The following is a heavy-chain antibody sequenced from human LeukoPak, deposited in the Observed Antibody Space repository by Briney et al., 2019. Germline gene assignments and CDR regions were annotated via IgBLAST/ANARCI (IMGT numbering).Heavy chain of an antibody. V-gene: IGHV3-23*01. Sequence: GSLSLSCAASGFRYSTYVMSWVRQAPGKGLEWVAGFSGSAGSTSYADSVKGRFIISRDNSNNTLSLQMNSLTAEDTAVYYCAKDKSGYDSWAFDYWGQGTLVTVSS. CDR2: FSGSAGST. D-gene: IGHD5-12*01. CDR1: GFRYSTYV. J-gene: IGHJ4*02. CDR3: AKDKSGYDSWAFDY.